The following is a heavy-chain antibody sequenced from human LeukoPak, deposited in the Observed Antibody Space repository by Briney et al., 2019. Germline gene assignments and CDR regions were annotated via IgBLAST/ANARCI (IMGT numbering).Heavy chain of an antibody. V-gene: IGHV3-21*01. J-gene: IGHJ4*02. D-gene: IGHD3-9*01. CDR1: GFTFSSYS. CDR3: ARAHYDILTGPNYFGY. Sequence: GGSLRLSGAASGFTFSSYSMNWVRQAPGKGLEWVSSISSSSSYIYYADSVKGRFTISRDNAKNSLYLQMNSLRAEDTAVYYCARAHYDILTGPNYFGYWGQGTLVTVSS. CDR2: ISSSSSYI.